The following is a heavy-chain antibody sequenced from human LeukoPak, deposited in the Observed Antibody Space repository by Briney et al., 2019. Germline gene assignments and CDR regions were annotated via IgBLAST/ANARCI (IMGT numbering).Heavy chain of an antibody. Sequence: ASAKVSCKASGYTFTSYDINWVRQATGQGLEWMGWMNPNSGNTGYAQKFQGRVTMTRNTSICTAYMELNSLRSEDTAVYYCARGYPYYYDSSGYYTNWGQGTLVTVSS. CDR3: ARGYPYYYDSSGYYTN. V-gene: IGHV1-8*01. D-gene: IGHD3-22*01. CDR2: MNPNSGNT. CDR1: GYTFTSYD. J-gene: IGHJ4*02.